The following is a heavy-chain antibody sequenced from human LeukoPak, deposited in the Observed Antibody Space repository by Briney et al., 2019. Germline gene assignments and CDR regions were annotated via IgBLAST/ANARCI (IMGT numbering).Heavy chain of an antibody. CDR2: ISYDGSNK. V-gene: IGHV3-30-3*01. CDR3: ARDVEMATGYNWFDP. Sequence: PGGSLRLSCAASGFTFSSYAMHWVRQAPGKGLEWVAVISYDGSNKYCADSVKGRFTISRDNSKNTLYLQMNSLRAEDTAVYYCARDVEMATGYNWFDPWGQGTLVTVSS. J-gene: IGHJ5*02. CDR1: GFTFSSYA. D-gene: IGHD5-24*01.